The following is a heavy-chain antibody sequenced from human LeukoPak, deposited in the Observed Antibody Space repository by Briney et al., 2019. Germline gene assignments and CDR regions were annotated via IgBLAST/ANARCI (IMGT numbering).Heavy chain of an antibody. CDR3: AKGFYDFWSGYSH. D-gene: IGHD3-3*01. V-gene: IGHV3-9*03. CDR2: ISWNSGSI. J-gene: IGHJ4*02. CDR1: GFTFDDYA. Sequence: GGSLRLSCAASGFTFDDYAMHWVRQAPGKGLEWVSGISWNSGSIGYADSVKGRFTISRDNAKNSLYLRMNSLRAEDMALYYCAKGFYDFWSGYSHWGQGTLVTVSS.